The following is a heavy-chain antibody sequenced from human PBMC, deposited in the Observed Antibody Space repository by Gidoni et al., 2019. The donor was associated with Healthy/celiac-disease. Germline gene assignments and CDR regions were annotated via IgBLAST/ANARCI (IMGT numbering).Heavy chain of an antibody. Sequence: EVQLLESGGGLVQPGGSLRLSCVASGFTLSSYAMSWVRQAPGKGLEWVSAISGSGGSTYYADSVKGRFIISRDNSKNTLYLQMNSLRAEDTAVYYCAKGDSYDFWSGSSSMDVWGKGTTVTVSS. CDR1: GFTLSSYA. J-gene: IGHJ6*03. D-gene: IGHD3-3*01. CDR2: ISGSGGST. V-gene: IGHV3-23*01. CDR3: AKGDSYDFWSGSSSMDV.